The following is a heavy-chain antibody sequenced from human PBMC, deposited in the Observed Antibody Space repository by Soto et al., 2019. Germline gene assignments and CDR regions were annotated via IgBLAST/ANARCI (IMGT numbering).Heavy chain of an antibody. CDR3: ARPIPRWSYHYGMDV. CDR1: EFTFSSYA. Sequence: QLVESGGRGVQPGRSLRLSCEASEFTFSSYAMHWVRQAPGRGLEWVALISFDGRKEFYADSVKGRFIISRDSSRSMVYLQMDGLRPDDTAIYYCARPIPRWSYHYGMDVWGQGTTVTVSS. V-gene: IGHV3-30*03. J-gene: IGHJ6*02. CDR2: ISFDGRKE. D-gene: IGHD2-15*01.